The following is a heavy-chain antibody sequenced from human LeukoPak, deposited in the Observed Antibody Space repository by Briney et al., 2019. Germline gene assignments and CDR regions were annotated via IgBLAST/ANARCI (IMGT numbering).Heavy chain of an antibody. CDR2: IYTSGST. Sequence: PSETLSLTCTVSGGSISSGSYYWSWIRQPAGKGLEWIGRIYTSGSTNYNPSLKSRVTMSVDTSKNQFSLKLSSVTAADTAVYYCARDGAYYDFWSGPGYYYYMDVWGKGTTVTVSS. J-gene: IGHJ6*03. D-gene: IGHD3-3*01. CDR3: ARDGAYYDFWSGPGYYYYMDV. CDR1: GGSISSGSYY. V-gene: IGHV4-61*02.